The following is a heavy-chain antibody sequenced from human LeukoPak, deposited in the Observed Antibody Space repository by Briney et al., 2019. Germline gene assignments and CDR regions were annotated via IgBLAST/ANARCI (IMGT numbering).Heavy chain of an antibody. V-gene: IGHV1-2*04. D-gene: IGHD6-13*01. CDR2: INPNSGGT. CDR3: ATSIAAAVYYFDY. Sequence: ASVKVSCKASGYTFTGDYMHWVRQAPGQGLEWMGWINPNSGGTNYAQKFQGWVTMTRDTSISTAYMELSRLRSDDTAVYYCATSIAAAVYYFDYWGQGTLVTVSS. CDR1: GYTFTGDY. J-gene: IGHJ4*02.